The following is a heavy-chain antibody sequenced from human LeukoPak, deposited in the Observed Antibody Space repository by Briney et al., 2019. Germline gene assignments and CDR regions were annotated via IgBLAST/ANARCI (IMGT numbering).Heavy chain of an antibody. CDR1: GFTFSSYG. CDR2: IRNDGSNK. CDR3: ARDSYMVRGVIITPPFDY. Sequence: GGSLRLSCAASGFTFSSYGMHWVRQAPGKGLEWVAFIRNDGSNKYYADSVKGRFTISRDNAKNSLYLQMNSLRAEDTAVYYCARDSYMVRGVIITPPFDYWGQGTLVTVSS. D-gene: IGHD3-10*01. J-gene: IGHJ4*02. V-gene: IGHV3-30*02.